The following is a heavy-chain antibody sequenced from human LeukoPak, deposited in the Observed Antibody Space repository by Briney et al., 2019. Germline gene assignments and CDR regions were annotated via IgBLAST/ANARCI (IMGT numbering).Heavy chain of an antibody. V-gene: IGHV4-30-2*01. J-gene: IGHJ4*02. CDR3: ARRRNTSPYDFDY. Sequence: SQTLSLTSAVSGGSIISGGYSWSWIRPPPGKGLEWIGYIYHSGSTYYNPTLKSRVTISVDRSKNQFSLKLSSVTAADTAVYYCARRRNTSPYDFDYWGQGTLVTVSS. CDR1: GGSIISGGYS. D-gene: IGHD2-2*01. CDR2: IYHSGST.